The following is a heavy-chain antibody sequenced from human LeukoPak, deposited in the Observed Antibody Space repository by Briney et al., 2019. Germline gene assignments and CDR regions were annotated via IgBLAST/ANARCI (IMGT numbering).Heavy chain of an antibody. J-gene: IGHJ4*02. Sequence: GPLRLSCSASGFTLSSYSMHWVRQAPGKGLEYVSTSGGATYYADSVKGRFTISRDNAKNTLYLQMSSLRAEDTAVYYCIKDRTGTYSFDYWGQGTLVTVSS. CDR1: GFTLSSYS. D-gene: IGHD7-27*01. CDR3: IKDRTGTYSFDY. V-gene: IGHV3-64D*09. CDR2: SGGAT.